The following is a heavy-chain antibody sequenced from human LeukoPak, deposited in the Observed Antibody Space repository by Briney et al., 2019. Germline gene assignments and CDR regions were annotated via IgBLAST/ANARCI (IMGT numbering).Heavy chain of an antibody. J-gene: IGHJ4*02. CDR2: ISYDGDNK. V-gene: IGHV3-30*04. D-gene: IGHD5-18*01. CDR3: TRDVGYSYGYSPDY. Sequence: GGSLRLSCAASGFTFNYYAMHWVRQAPGKGLEWVAVISYDGDNKYYADSVKGRFTISRDNSKNTLYLQMNSLRAEDTAVYYCTRDVGYSYGYSPDYWGQGTLVTVSS. CDR1: GFTFNYYA.